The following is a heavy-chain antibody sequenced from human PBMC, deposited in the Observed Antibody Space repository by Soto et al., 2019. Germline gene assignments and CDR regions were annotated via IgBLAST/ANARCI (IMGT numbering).Heavy chain of an antibody. D-gene: IGHD3-22*01. V-gene: IGHV3-30*18. Sequence: QVQLVESGGGVVQPGRSLTLTCAASGFTLGTYGMHWVRQAPGKGLEWVAVISNDGGDKYYSDSVMGRFTISRDNSKNTLFLQMNSLRAEDTAVYFCAKEFFDSSGFYPSLDALDIWGQGTVVTVSS. CDR1: GFTLGTYG. CDR2: ISNDGGDK. J-gene: IGHJ3*02. CDR3: AKEFFDSSGFYPSLDALDI.